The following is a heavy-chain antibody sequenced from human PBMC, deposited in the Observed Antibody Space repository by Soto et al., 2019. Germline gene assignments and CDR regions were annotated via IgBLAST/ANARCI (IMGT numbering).Heavy chain of an antibody. J-gene: IGHJ4*02. D-gene: IGHD7-27*01. Sequence: GGSLRLSCAASGFTFSSFAMHWVRQTPGKGLEWLAVISKDGRNKYYADSVKGRFTISRDNSKNTVFLQMNSLRPEDTAVYSCARDSYENRGSIAFYFDYWGPGTLVTVSS. V-gene: IGHV3-30*04. CDR2: ISKDGRNK. CDR1: GFTFSSFA. CDR3: ARDSYENRGSIAFYFDY.